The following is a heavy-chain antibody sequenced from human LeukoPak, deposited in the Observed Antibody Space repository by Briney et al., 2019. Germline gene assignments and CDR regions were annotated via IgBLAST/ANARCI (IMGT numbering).Heavy chain of an antibody. D-gene: IGHD6-19*01. CDR2: IYVSGTT. CDR1: GFTVSSNY. V-gene: IGHV3-53*01. J-gene: IGHJ4*02. Sequence: GGSLRLSCATSGFTVSSNYMSWVRQAPGKGLEWVSVIYVSGTTYYADSVKGRFLIFRDTSKNTVDLQMNGLRVEDTAVYYCAGRRSSGWYAYWGQGTLVTVSS. CDR3: AGRRSSGWYAY.